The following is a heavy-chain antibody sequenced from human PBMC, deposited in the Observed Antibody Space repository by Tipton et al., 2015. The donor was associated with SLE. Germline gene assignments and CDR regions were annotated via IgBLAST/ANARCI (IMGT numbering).Heavy chain of an antibody. D-gene: IGHD3-10*01. CDR1: GFTFSTYG. CDR2: IWYDGSNK. Sequence: SLRLSCTASGFTFSTYGMHWVRQAPGKGLEWVAVIWYDGSNKYYADSVKGRFTISRDNSKNTLYLQMNSLRAEDTAVYYCASELYYGSGTSCWGQGTLVTVSS. CDR3: ASELYYGSGTSC. J-gene: IGHJ4*02. V-gene: IGHV3-33*08.